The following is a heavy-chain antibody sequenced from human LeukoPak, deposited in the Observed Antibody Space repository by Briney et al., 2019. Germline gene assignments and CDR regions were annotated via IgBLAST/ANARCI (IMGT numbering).Heavy chain of an antibody. CDR3: ARGVVRGVITPNYYMDV. CDR1: GGTFSSYA. D-gene: IGHD3-10*01. V-gene: IGHV1-69*05. Sequence: ASVKVSCKASGGTFSSYAISWVRQAPGQGLEWMGGIIPIFGTANYAQKFQGRVTITTDKSTSTAYMELSSLRSEDTAVYYCARGVVRGVITPNYYMDVWGKGTTVTVSS. CDR2: IIPIFGTA. J-gene: IGHJ6*03.